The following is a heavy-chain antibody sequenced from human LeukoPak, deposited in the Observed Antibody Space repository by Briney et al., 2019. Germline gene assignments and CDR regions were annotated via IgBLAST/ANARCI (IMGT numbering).Heavy chain of an antibody. J-gene: IGHJ3*02. CDR1: GYSISSGYY. CDR3: ARGGDITMIVVVIGDAFDI. V-gene: IGHV4-38-2*02. D-gene: IGHD3-22*01. CDR2: IYHSGST. Sequence: SETLSLTCTISGYSISSGYYWGWIRQPPGKGLEWIGSIYHSGSTYYNPSLKSRVTISVDTSKNQFSLKLSSVTAADTAVYYCARGGDITMIVVVIGDAFDIWGQGTMVTVSS.